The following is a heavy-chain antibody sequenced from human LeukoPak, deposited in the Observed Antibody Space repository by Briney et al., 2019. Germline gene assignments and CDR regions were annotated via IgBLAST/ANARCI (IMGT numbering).Heavy chain of an antibody. CDR1: GFTFSSYA. CDR3: AKGITMVRGVLLNGFDY. Sequence: GGSLRLSCAASGFTFSSYAMSWVRQAPGKGLEWVSAISGSGGSTYYADSVRGRFTISRDNSKNTVYLQMNSLRAEDTAVYYCAKGITMVRGVLLNGFDYWGQGTLVTVSS. J-gene: IGHJ4*02. V-gene: IGHV3-23*01. CDR2: ISGSGGST. D-gene: IGHD3-10*01.